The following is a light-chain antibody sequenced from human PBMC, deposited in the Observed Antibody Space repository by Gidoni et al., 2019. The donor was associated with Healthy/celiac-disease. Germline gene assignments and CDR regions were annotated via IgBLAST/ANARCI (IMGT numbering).Light chain of an antibody. CDR2: GAS. J-gene: IGKJ2*01. CDR1: QSVSSSY. CDR3: QQYGSSPRT. Sequence: EIVLTQSPGTLSLSTGERATLSCRASQSVSSSYLAWYQQKPGQAPRLLIYGASSRATGIPDRFSGSGSGTDFTLTISRLEPEDFAVYYCQQYGSSPRTFGQXTKLEIK. V-gene: IGKV3-20*01.